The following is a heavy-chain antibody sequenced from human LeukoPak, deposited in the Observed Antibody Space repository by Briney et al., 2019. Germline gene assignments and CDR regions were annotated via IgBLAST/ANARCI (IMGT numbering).Heavy chain of an antibody. CDR3: ARDRDYYDSTPEPAFDI. CDR2: ISAYSGNT. V-gene: IGHV1-18*01. J-gene: IGHJ3*02. Sequence: ASVKVSCKASGYTFTSYGISWVRQAPGQGLEWMGWISAYSGNTNYAQKLQGRVTMTTDTSTSTAYMELRSLRSDDTAVYYCARDRDYYDSTPEPAFDIWGQGTMVTVSS. D-gene: IGHD3-22*01. CDR1: GYTFTSYG.